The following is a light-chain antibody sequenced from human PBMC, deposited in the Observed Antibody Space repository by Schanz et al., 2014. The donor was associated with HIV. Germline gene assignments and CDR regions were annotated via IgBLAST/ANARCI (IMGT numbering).Light chain of an antibody. CDR1: TSDIGGYNY. Sequence: QSALTQPPSASGSPGQSVTISCTGTTSDIGGYNYVSWYQHHPDKAPQLLIYEVNMRPSGVPDRFSGSKSGNTASLTVSGLQAEDEADYYCVSYTGTNTPVFGGGTKLTVL. CDR2: EVN. J-gene: IGLJ2*01. V-gene: IGLV2-8*01. CDR3: VSYTGTNTPV.